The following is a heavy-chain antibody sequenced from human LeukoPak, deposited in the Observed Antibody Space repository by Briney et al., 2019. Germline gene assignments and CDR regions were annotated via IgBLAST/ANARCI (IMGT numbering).Heavy chain of an antibody. J-gene: IGHJ3*02. V-gene: IGHV3-23*01. CDR1: GFTFSSYA. CDR3: AKKRDAFDI. Sequence: GGSLRLSCAASGFTFSSYAMSWVRQAPGKGLEWASGISGSGDNTYYADSVKGRFTISRDNSKNTLYLHMNSLRAEDTAMYYCAKKRDAFDIWGQGTVVAVSS. CDR2: ISGSGDNT. D-gene: IGHD5-24*01.